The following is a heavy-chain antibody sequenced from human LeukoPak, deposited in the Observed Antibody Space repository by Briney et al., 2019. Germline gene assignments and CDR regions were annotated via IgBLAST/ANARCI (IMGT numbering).Heavy chain of an antibody. V-gene: IGHV4-4*02. J-gene: IGHJ3*01. CDR3: ARDASLQTGAFDV. Sequence: SGTLSLTCAVSGGSISRSDWWSWVRQSPGKGLEWIGETFHSGSTKYNPSLKSRVTISVDKSKNQFSLNLTSVTAADTAMYYCARDASLQTGAFDVWGQGTMVTVSS. CDR1: GGSISRSDW. CDR2: TFHSGST. D-gene: IGHD5-24*01.